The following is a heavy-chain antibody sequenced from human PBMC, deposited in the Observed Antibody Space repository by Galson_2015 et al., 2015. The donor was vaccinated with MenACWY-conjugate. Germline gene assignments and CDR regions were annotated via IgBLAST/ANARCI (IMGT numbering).Heavy chain of an antibody. CDR2: ISTNNGNT. D-gene: IGHD2/OR15-2a*01. Sequence: SVKVSCKASGYTFTVYGINWVRQAPGQGLEWMGWISTNNGNTAFAQKFQGRVTMTRETSTSTVYMELRSLRSDDTAMYYCARDHLYCNSAGCVSSGTTLEYWGQGTLVTVSS. CDR3: ARDHLYCNSAGCVSSGTTLEY. V-gene: IGHV1-18*04. CDR1: GYTFTVYG. J-gene: IGHJ4*02.